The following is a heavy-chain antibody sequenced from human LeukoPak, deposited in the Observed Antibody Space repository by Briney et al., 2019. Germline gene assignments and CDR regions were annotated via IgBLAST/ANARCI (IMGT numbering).Heavy chain of an antibody. J-gene: IGHJ4*02. CDR2: INHDGSAT. CDR3: ATSVDTAAGPY. D-gene: IGHD6-13*01. Sequence: PGGSLRLFRANPGFTFYTYWMTRGRQGPGKGLEWVANINHDGSATFYVDSVKGRFAISRDDAESSLHLQMNSLRAEDTALYYCATSVDTAAGPYWGQGTLVTVSS. V-gene: IGHV3-7*01. CDR1: GFTFYTYW.